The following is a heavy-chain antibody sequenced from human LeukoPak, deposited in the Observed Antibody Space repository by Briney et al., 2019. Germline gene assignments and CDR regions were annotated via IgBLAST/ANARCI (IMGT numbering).Heavy chain of an antibody. CDR1: GFTFSSYS. V-gene: IGHV3-30*18. J-gene: IGHJ5*02. CDR2: ISYDGSNK. Sequence: PGGSLRLSCAASGFTFSSYSMNWVRQAPGKGLEWVAVISYDGSNKYYADSVKGRFTISRDNSKNTLYLQMNSLRAEDTAVYYCAKAKQGPFDPWGQGTLVTVSS. CDR3: AKAKQGPFDP.